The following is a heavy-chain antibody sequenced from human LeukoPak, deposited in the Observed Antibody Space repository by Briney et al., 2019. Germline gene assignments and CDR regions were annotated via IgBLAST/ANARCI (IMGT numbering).Heavy chain of an antibody. CDR3: ARGVYDGRGIVDY. CDR2: INPNSGGT. J-gene: IGHJ4*02. CDR1: GYIFTDYY. Sequence: ASVKVSCKASGYIFTDYYMHWVRQAPGQELGWMGRINPNSGGTNYAQKFQGRVTMTRDTSISTAYMELSSLRSEDTAVYYCARGVYDGRGIVDYWGQGTLVTVSS. D-gene: IGHD3-10*02. V-gene: IGHV1/OR15-1*04.